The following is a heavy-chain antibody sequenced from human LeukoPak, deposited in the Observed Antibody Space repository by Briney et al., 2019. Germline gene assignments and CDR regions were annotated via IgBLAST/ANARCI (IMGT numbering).Heavy chain of an antibody. J-gene: IGHJ4*02. Sequence: GGSLRLSCAASGFTFSSYAMSWVRQAPGKGLEWVSAISGSGGSTYYADSVKGRFTISSDNSKNTLYLQMNSLRAEDTAVYYCAKGDPQNDSSGYSAGYYFDYWGQGTLVTVSS. CDR2: ISGSGGST. D-gene: IGHD3-22*01. CDR3: AKGDPQNDSSGYSAGYYFDY. CDR1: GFTFSSYA. V-gene: IGHV3-23*01.